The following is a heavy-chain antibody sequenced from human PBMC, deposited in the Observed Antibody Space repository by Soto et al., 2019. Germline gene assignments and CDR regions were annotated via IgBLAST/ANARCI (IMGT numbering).Heavy chain of an antibody. Sequence: PSETLSLTCPVSGGSISSYYWSWIRQPPGKGLEWIGYIYYSGSTNYNPSLKSRVTISVDTSKNQFSLKLSSVTAADTAVYYCARDLEVGALDYWGQGTLVTVSS. CDR2: IYYSGST. V-gene: IGHV4-59*01. CDR3: ARDLEVGALDY. D-gene: IGHD1-26*01. J-gene: IGHJ4*02. CDR1: GGSISSYY.